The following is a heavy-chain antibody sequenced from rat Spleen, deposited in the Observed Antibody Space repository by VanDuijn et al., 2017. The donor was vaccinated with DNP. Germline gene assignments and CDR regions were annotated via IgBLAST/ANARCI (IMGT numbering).Heavy chain of an antibody. D-gene: IGHD4-6*01. CDR1: GFTFNKYW. CDR2: IINSGGNT. CDR3: TRQLGLDY. V-gene: IGHV5-31*01. J-gene: IGHJ2*01. Sequence: EVQLVESGGGLVQPGRSLKLSCAASGFTFNKYWMTWIRQAPGKGLEWIASIINSGGNTYYPESVKGRFTISRDDAKNSLYLQMSSLRSEDTATYYCTRQLGLDYWGQGVMVTVSS.